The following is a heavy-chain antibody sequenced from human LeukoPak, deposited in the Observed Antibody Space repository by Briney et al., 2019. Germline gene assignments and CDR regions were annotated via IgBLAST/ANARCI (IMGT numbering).Heavy chain of an antibody. CDR1: GGSISSYY. V-gene: IGHV4-4*07. D-gene: IGHD6-13*01. J-gene: IGHJ3*02. CDR2: IYTSRST. CDR3: ARESSSWAPDAFDI. Sequence: PSETLSLTCTVSGGSISSYYWSWIRQPAGRGLEWIGRIYTSRSTNYNPSLKSRVTMSVDTSKNQFSLKLSSVTAADTAVYYCARESSSWAPDAFDIWGQGTMVTVSS.